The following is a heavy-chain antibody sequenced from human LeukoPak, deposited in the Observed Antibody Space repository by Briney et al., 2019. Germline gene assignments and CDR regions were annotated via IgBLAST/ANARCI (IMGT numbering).Heavy chain of an antibody. J-gene: IGHJ4*02. Sequence: ASVKVSCKASGYTFTSYDINWVRQATGQGLEWMGWMNPNGGNTGYAQKFQGRVTMTRNTSISTAYMELSSLRSEDTAVYYCARSGSRSRKNLIDYWGQGTLVTVSS. D-gene: IGHD1-14*01. CDR2: MNPNGGNT. CDR3: ARSGSRSRKNLIDY. CDR1: GYTFTSYD. V-gene: IGHV1-8*01.